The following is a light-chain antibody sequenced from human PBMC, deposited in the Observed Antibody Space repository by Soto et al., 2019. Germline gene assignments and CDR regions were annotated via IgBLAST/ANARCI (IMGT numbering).Light chain of an antibody. CDR2: TTN. Sequence: QAVVTQEPSLTVSPGGTVTLTCASSTGAVTSGNYPSWFQQKPGQTPRTLIYTTNSRHSWTPARFSGSLLGGKAALTLSGVQPEDEAENYCLLYYGGAQLVFGGGTKLTVL. V-gene: IGLV7-43*01. CDR1: TGAVTSGNY. CDR3: LLYYGGAQLV. J-gene: IGLJ3*02.